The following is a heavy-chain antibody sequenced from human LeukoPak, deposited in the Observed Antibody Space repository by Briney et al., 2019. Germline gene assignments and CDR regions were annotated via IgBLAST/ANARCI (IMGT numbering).Heavy chain of an antibody. CDR2: MNPTSGDT. V-gene: IGHV1-8*01. CDR3: ARVVMKAFYYYYMDV. D-gene: IGHD2-21*01. CDR1: GYTFSDYD. Sequence: ASVKVSCKASGYTFSDYDVNWVRQAPRQGLEWMGWMNPTSGDTGYAQKFQGRVTMTRSMSRNTAYMELSRLRSEDTAVYFCARVVMKAFYYYYMDVWGKGTTIIISS. J-gene: IGHJ6*03.